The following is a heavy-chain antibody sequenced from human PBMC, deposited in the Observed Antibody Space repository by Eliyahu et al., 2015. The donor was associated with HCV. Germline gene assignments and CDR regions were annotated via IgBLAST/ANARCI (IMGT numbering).Heavy chain of an antibody. CDR3: VREGSGSYLTPTDY. D-gene: IGHD1-26*01. V-gene: IGHV3-11*01. CDR2: ISSSGSTI. J-gene: IGHJ4*02. CDR1: GFXFSDYY. Sequence: QVQLVESGGGLVKPGGSLRLSCAASGFXFSDYYMTWIRQAPGKGLEWVSYISSSGSTIYYADXVKGRFTISRDNAKNSLYLQMNSLRADDTAVYYCVREGSGSYLTPTDYWGQGTLVTVSS.